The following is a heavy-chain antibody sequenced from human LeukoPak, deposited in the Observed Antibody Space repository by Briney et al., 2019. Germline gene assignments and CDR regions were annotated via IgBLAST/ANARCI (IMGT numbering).Heavy chain of an antibody. CDR1: GFSFSSYA. V-gene: IGHV3-23*01. CDR2: ISGSGGST. J-gene: IGHJ4*02. D-gene: IGHD1-26*01. CDR3: AKEGRVYLVGAKHPFDY. Sequence: GGSLRLSCAASGFSFSSYAMSWVRQAPGKGLEWVSAISGSGGSTYYADSVKGRFTISRDNSKNTLYLQMNSLRAEDTAVYYCAKEGRVYLVGAKHPFDYWGQGTLVTVSS.